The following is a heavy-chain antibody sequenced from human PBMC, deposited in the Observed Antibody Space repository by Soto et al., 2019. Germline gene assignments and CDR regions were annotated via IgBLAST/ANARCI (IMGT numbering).Heavy chain of an antibody. CDR3: AGGLVVPAAMGGEEYYYGMDV. Sequence: QVQLVQSGAEVKKPGSSVKVSCKASGGTFSSYAISWVRQAPGQGLEWMGGIIPIFGTANYAQKFQGRVTITADEAMSTDYMELSSLRSEDAAVYYCAGGLVVPAAMGGEEYYYGMDVWGQGTTVTVSS. CDR2: IIPIFGTA. V-gene: IGHV1-69*01. CDR1: GGTFSSYA. D-gene: IGHD2-2*01. J-gene: IGHJ6*02.